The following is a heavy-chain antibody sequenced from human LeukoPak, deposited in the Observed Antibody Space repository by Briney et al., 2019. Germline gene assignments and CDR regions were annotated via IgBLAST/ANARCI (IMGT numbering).Heavy chain of an antibody. V-gene: IGHV3-7*03. CDR3: ARDQFSGSHQYYYYYYGMDV. J-gene: IGHJ6*02. CDR1: GFPFSSYW. Sequence: GGSLRLPCVASGFPFSSYWMTWVRQAPGKGLEWVANIKQDGSKKSYVDSVKGRFTISRDNAKNSLYLQVNSLRAEDTAVYYCARDQFSGSHQYYYYYYGMDVWGQGTTVTVSS. CDR2: IKQDGSKK. D-gene: IGHD2-15*01.